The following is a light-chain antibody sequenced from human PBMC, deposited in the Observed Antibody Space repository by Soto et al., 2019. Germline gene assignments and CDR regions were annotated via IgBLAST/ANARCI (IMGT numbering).Light chain of an antibody. CDR1: QSIGSY. CDR3: QQSYSTPPT. Sequence: DIQMTQSPSFLSASVGYRLTITCRASQSIGSYLHWYQQKPGKAPKLLIYAASSLQSGVPSRFSGSGSGTDFTLTISSLQPEDFATYYCQQSYSTPPTFGQGTKVDIK. J-gene: IGKJ1*01. V-gene: IGKV1-39*01. CDR2: AAS.